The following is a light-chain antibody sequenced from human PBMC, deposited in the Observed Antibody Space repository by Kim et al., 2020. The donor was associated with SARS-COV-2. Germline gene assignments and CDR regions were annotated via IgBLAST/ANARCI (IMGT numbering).Light chain of an antibody. Sequence: EIVLTQSPGTLSLSPGERATLSCRASQSVSSSYLAWYQQKPGQAPRLLIYGASSRATGIPDRFSGSGSGTDFTLTISRLETEDFAVYYWQEYSSSPRKFGEGAKVDSK. V-gene: IGKV3-20*01. CDR2: GAS. J-gene: IGKJ1*01. CDR3: QEYSSSPRK. CDR1: QSVSSSY.